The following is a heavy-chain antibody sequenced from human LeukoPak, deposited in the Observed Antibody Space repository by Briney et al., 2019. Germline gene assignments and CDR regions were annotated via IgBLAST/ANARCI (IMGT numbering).Heavy chain of an antibody. CDR3: ARENGYNGYYFDY. Sequence: PSETLSLTCAVYGGSFSGYYWSWIRQPPGKGLEWIGYIYYSGSTNYNPSLKSRVTISVDTSKNQFSLKLSSVTAADTAVYYCARENGYNGYYFDYWGQGTLVTVSS. CDR2: IYYSGST. CDR1: GGSFSGYY. D-gene: IGHD5-12*01. V-gene: IGHV4-59*01. J-gene: IGHJ4*02.